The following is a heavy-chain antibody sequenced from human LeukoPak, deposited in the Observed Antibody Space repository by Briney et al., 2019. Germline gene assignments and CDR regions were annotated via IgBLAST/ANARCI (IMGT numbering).Heavy chain of an antibody. CDR1: GVSFSGYY. CDR2: INHSGRS. J-gene: IGHJ4*02. CDR3: ARWDNRGSGPTGPFDD. V-gene: IGHV4-34*01. D-gene: IGHD2/OR15-2a*01. Sequence: ASETLSLTCAVSGVSFSGYYWSWIRQPPGKGLEWIGEINHSGRSNYNPSLKSRVTISVDASKNHLSLKLYSVTAADTAVYYCARWDNRGSGPTGPFDDWGQGTLVTVSS.